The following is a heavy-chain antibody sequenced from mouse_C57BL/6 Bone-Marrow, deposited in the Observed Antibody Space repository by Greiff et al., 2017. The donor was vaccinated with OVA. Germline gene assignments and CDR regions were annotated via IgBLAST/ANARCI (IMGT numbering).Heavy chain of an antibody. V-gene: IGHV1-72*01. D-gene: IGHD1-1*01. CDR3: ARGNLLDLDY. CDR2: IDTNSGGT. CDR1: GYTFTSYW. J-gene: IGHJ2*01. Sequence: QVQLKQPGAELVKPGASVKLSCKASGYTFTSYWMHWVKQRPGRGLEWIGRIDTNSGGTKYNEKFKSKATLTVDKPSSTAYMQLSSLTSEDSAVYYCARGNLLDLDYWGQGTTLTVSS.